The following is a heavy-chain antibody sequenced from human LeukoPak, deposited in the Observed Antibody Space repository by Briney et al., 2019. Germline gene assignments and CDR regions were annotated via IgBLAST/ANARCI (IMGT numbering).Heavy chain of an antibody. CDR2: ISTEGKDK. CDR3: AKDQKWGPADYYFDS. CDR1: GFTLSNYA. Sequence: GRSLRLSCAASGFTLSNYAMHWVRQAPGKGLEWVTVISTEGKDKKYADSVKGRFSISRENSKNTLDLQMISLRAEDTAVYYCAKDQKWGPADYYFDSWGQGTLVTVSS. V-gene: IGHV3-30*18. J-gene: IGHJ4*02. D-gene: IGHD2-2*01.